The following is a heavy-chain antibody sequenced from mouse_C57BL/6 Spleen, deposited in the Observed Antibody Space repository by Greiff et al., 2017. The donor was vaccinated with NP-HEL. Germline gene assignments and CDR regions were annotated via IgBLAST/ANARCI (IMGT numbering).Heavy chain of an antibody. Sequence: VKLVESEGGLVQPGSSMKLSCTASGFTFSDYYMAWVRQVPEKGLEWVANINYDGSSTYYLDSLKSRFIISRDNAKNILYLQMSSLKSEDTATYYCARADYDEDAMDYWGQGTSVTVSS. CDR1: GFTFSDYY. D-gene: IGHD2-4*01. J-gene: IGHJ4*01. CDR3: ARADYDEDAMDY. V-gene: IGHV5-16*01. CDR2: INYDGSST.